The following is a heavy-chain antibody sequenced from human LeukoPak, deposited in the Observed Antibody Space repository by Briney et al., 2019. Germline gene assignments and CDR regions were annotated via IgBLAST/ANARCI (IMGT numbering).Heavy chain of an antibody. CDR1: GLTFSTYA. D-gene: IGHD2/OR15-2a*01. V-gene: IGHV3-23*01. CDR3: AKDSQSVAFFLDDAFDL. Sequence: GGSLRLSCTASGLTFSTYALSWVRQTPGKGLEWLSVISATGSTTYYADSVRGRFTISRANSKNTLYLQMNSLGVEDTAFYYWAKDSQSVAFFLDDAFDLWGQGTIVTVSA. J-gene: IGHJ3*01. CDR2: ISATGSTT.